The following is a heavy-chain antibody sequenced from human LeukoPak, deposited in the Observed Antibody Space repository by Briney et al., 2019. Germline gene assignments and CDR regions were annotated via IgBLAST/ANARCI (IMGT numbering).Heavy chain of an antibody. D-gene: IGHD1-1*01. CDR2: IYSGGRT. Sequence: GGSLRLSCAASGLTDSSNFMTWVRQAPGKGLEWVSAIYSGGRTFYAASVRGRFNISRDNSKKTMFLQMSGLRVEDAAVYYCASSGTASRGAMDVWGQGTTVTVSS. CDR3: ASSGTASRGAMDV. CDR1: GLTDSSNF. J-gene: IGHJ6*02. V-gene: IGHV3-66*01.